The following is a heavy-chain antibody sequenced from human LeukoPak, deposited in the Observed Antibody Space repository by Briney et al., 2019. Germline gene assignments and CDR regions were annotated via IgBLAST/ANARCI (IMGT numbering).Heavy chain of an antibody. V-gene: IGHV4-59*01. D-gene: IGHD3-22*01. CDR1: GGSISIYY. J-gene: IGHJ4*02. Sequence: SETLSLTCTVSGGSISIYYWSWTRQSPGKGLEWIGNIYYSGTTNYNPSLKSRVSISVDTSKTQFSLRLSSVTAADTAVYYCARASRYYYDRSGSYTFYFDYWGQGTLLTVSS. CDR2: IYYSGTT. CDR3: ARASRYYYDRSGSYTFYFDY.